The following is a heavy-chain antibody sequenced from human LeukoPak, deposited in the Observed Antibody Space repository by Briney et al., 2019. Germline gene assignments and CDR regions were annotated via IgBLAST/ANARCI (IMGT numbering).Heavy chain of an antibody. J-gene: IGHJ4*02. CDR2: INHSGST. CDR1: GGSFSGFD. V-gene: IGHV4-34*01. D-gene: IGHD1-20*01. CDR3: ARRYNWSDY. Sequence: SETLSLTCAVYGGSFSGFDWTWIRQPPGKGLEWIGEINHSGSTKYNPSLKSRVAISMDTPKNQFSLKLSSVTAADTAIYYCARRYNWSDYWGQGIVVTVSS.